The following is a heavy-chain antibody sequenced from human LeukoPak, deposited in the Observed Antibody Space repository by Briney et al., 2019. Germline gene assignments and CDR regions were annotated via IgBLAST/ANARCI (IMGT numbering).Heavy chain of an antibody. D-gene: IGHD2-2*01. Sequence: PSETLSRNCIVSGGSISSYYWSWIRQPAGKGLGWIGRIYTSGSINYNPSLKSRVTMSLDTSKNQFSLKLSSVTAADTAVYYCARDTSSDAFDIWGQGTMVTVSS. J-gene: IGHJ3*02. V-gene: IGHV4-4*07. CDR2: IYTSGSI. CDR3: ARDTSSDAFDI. CDR1: GGSISSYY.